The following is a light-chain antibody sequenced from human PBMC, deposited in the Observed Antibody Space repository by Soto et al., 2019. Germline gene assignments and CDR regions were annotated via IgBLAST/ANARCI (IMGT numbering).Light chain of an antibody. V-gene: IGKV1-39*01. CDR2: GAS. J-gene: IGKJ2*01. CDR3: QQTYTIPFA. Sequence: DMQMTQSPSSLSASVGDRVTITCRPSQTIDNYLNWYQHKPGKAPKLLIYGASTLQSGVSSRFTGSASGTDFTLTIDNLQAEGFATYYCQQTYTIPFAFGQGTKLEI. CDR1: QTIDNY.